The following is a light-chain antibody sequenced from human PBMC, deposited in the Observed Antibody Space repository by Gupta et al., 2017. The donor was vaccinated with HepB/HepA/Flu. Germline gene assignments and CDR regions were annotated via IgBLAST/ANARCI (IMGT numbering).Light chain of an antibody. Sequence: EIVMTQSPATLSVSPGEGATLSCRASQSVSSNLAWYQQKPGQAPRLLIYGASITDTGIPARFSGSGSGTEFTLTISSRQSEDFAVYFCQQYNNWPPGTFGQGTKLQIK. V-gene: IGKV3-15*01. CDR2: GAS. CDR3: QQYNNWPPGT. J-gene: IGKJ2*02. CDR1: QSVSSN.